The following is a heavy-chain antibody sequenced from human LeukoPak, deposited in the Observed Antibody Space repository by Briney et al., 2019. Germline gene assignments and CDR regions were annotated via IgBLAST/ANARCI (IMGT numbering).Heavy chain of an antibody. CDR1: GGSISSYY. CDR3: ARHPILGYCSSTSCLNWFDP. Sequence: SETLSLTCTVSGGSISSYYWGWIRQPPGKGLEWIGSIYYSGSTYYNPSLKSRVTISVDTSKNQFSLKLSSVTAADTAVYYCARHPILGYCSSTSCLNWFDPWGQGTLVTVSS. CDR2: IYYSGST. V-gene: IGHV4-39*01. J-gene: IGHJ5*02. D-gene: IGHD2-2*01.